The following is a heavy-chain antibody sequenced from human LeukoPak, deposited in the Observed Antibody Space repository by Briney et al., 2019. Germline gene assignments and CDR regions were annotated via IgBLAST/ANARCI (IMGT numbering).Heavy chain of an antibody. Sequence: GMSLRLSCAASGVTLSPYGMHWVRQAPGKGLEWVAVISYEGGTQLYADSVKGRFIISRDNPRNTLYLQMNILRTEDTAVYYCAKEGTPQVSTWYDLWGQGTQVIVSS. CDR1: GVTLSPYG. J-gene: IGHJ5*02. D-gene: IGHD3-10*01. CDR2: ISYEGGTQ. V-gene: IGHV3-30*18. CDR3: AKEGTPQVSTWYDL.